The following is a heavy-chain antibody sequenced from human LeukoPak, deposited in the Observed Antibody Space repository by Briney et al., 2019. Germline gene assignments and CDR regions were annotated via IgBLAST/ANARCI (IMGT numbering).Heavy chain of an antibody. Sequence: PGGSLRLSCAASGFSFNNYGIHWVRQAPGKGLEWVSLISFGGSNEYYADSVKGRFTISRDKSKSMVYLQMNSLSDEDTAVYYCAKAIRGYCNNGICSRVYRYYAMDVWGQGTTVTVSS. CDR3: AKAIRGYCNNGICSRVYRYYAMDV. CDR2: ISFGGSNE. V-gene: IGHV3-30*18. D-gene: IGHD2-8*01. CDR1: GFSFNNYG. J-gene: IGHJ6*02.